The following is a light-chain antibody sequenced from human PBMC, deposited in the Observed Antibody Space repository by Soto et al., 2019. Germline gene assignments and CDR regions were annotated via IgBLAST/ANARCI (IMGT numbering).Light chain of an antibody. V-gene: IGKV3-15*01. Sequence: EIVMTQSPATLSVSPGERATLSCRASQSVSSNLAWYQQKPGQAPRLLIYGASTRATGIPARFSGSGSGTEFTLTISSLQSEDFEVYYCQQYNNWLKWTFGQGTKVEIK. CDR3: QQYNNWLKWT. CDR1: QSVSSN. J-gene: IGKJ1*01. CDR2: GAS.